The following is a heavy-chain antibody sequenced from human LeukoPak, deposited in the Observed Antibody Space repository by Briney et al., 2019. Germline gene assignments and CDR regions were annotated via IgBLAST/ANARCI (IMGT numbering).Heavy chain of an antibody. Sequence: GGSLRLSCAASGFTFSDYYMSWIRQAPGKGLEWVSYISSSGSTIYYADSVKGRFTISRDNAKNSLYLQMNSLRAEDTAVYYYARGPGGSYDFWSGYQQDNWFDPWGQGTLVTVSS. V-gene: IGHV3-11*01. CDR1: GFTFSDYY. D-gene: IGHD3-3*01. J-gene: IGHJ5*02. CDR2: ISSSGSTI. CDR3: ARGPGGSYDFWSGYQQDNWFDP.